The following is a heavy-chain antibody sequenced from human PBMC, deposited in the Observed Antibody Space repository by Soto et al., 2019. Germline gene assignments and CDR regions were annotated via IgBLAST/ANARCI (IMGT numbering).Heavy chain of an antibody. CDR3: ARDSDYYYGMDV. Sequence: TGGSLRLSCAASGFTFSSYSMNWVRQAPGKGLEWVSSISSSSSYIYYADSVKGRFTISRDNAKNSLYLQMNSLRAEDTAVYYCARDSDYYYGMDVWGQGTTVTVSS. V-gene: IGHV3-21*01. CDR1: GFTFSSYS. D-gene: IGHD3-10*01. CDR2: ISSSSSYI. J-gene: IGHJ6*02.